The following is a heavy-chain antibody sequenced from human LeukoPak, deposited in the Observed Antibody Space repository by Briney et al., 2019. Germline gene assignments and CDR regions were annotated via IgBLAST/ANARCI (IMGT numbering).Heavy chain of an antibody. D-gene: IGHD4-23*01. CDR1: GFTFRIYA. J-gene: IGHJ2*01. CDR3: AKKSPQETTVGPYWYLDL. CDR2: ISGSDGST. Sequence: GGSLRLSCAASGFTFRIYAMSWVRQAPGKGPEWVSAISGSDGSTNYADSVKGRFSISRDNSKNTLYLQMNSLRAEDTAVYYCAKKSPQETTVGPYWYLDLWGRGTLVTVSS. V-gene: IGHV3-23*01.